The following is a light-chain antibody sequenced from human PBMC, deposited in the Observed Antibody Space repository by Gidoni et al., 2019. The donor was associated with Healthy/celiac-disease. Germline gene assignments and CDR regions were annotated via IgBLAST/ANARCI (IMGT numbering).Light chain of an antibody. J-gene: IGKJ1*01. CDR1: QSVSSSY. CDR2: GAS. Sequence: LPCRASQSVSSSYLAWYQQKPGQAPRLLIYGASSRATGIPDRFSGSGSGTDFTLTISRLEPEDFAVYYCQQYGSSRTFGQXTKVEIK. CDR3: QQYGSSRT. V-gene: IGKV3-20*01.